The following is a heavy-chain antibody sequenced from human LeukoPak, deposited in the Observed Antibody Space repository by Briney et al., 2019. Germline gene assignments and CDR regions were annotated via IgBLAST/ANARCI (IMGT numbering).Heavy chain of an antibody. V-gene: IGHV3-23*01. D-gene: IGHD6-19*01. CDR2: ISGSGDKT. Sequence: PGGSLRLSCAASGFTFSTYAMGWVRQPPGKGLEWVSTISGSGDKTYYADSVKGRSTISRDNAKNSLYLQMNSLRAEDTAVYYCARRYSNGWYFVFDIWGQGTMVTVSS. J-gene: IGHJ3*02. CDR1: GFTFSTYA. CDR3: ARRYSNGWYFVFDI.